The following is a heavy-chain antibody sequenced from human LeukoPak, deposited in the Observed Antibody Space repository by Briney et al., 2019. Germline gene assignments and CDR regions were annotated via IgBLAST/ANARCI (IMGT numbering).Heavy chain of an antibody. Sequence: TGGSLRLSCAASGFIFSSYGVHWVRQAPGKGLEWVAFVRYDGSDKYYTDSVKGRFTISRDNSKNTLYLQMNSLRAEDTAVYYCAKDSNQNFDYWGQGTLVSVSS. CDR3: AKDSNQNFDY. CDR2: VRYDGSDK. CDR1: GFIFSSYG. J-gene: IGHJ4*02. D-gene: IGHD1-14*01. V-gene: IGHV3-30*02.